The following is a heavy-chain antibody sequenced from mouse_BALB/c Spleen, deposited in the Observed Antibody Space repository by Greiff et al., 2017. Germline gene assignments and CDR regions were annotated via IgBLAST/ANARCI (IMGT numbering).Heavy chain of an antibody. V-gene: IGHV14-4*02. CDR3: ARGDYDWYFDV. CDR2: IDPENGDT. J-gene: IGHJ1*01. D-gene: IGHD2-4*01. CDR1: GFNIKDYY. Sequence: VQLQQSGAELVRSGASVKLSCTASGFNIKDYYMHWVKQRPEQGLEWIGWIDPENGDTEYAPKFQGKATMTADTSSNTAYLQLSSLTSEDTAVYYCARGDYDWYFDVWGAGTTVTVSS.